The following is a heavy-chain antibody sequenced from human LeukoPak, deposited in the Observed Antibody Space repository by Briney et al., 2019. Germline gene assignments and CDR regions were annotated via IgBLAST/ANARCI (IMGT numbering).Heavy chain of an antibody. CDR2: INWNGGST. V-gene: IGHV3-20*04. CDR1: GFTFDDYG. D-gene: IGHD1-7*01. Sequence: PGGSLRLSCAASGFTFDDYGMSWVRQAPGKGLEWVSGINWNGGSTGYADSVKGRFTISRDNAKNSLYLQMNSLRVEDTAVYYCAKRAGTTYSWFDPWGQGTLVTVSS. CDR3: AKRAGTTYSWFDP. J-gene: IGHJ5*02.